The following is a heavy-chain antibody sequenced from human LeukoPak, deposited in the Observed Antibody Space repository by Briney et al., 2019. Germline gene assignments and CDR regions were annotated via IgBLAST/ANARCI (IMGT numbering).Heavy chain of an antibody. CDR1: GRSFSGYY. D-gene: IGHD3-9*01. Sequence: SETLSLTCAVYGRSFSGYYWSWIRQPPGKGLEWIREINHSGSTNYNPSLKSRVTISVDTSKNQFSLKLSSVTAADTAVYYCARAGVYYDILTGCSLYYFDYWGQGTLVTVSS. CDR2: INHSGST. CDR3: ARAGVYYDILTGCSLYYFDY. J-gene: IGHJ4*02. V-gene: IGHV4-34*01.